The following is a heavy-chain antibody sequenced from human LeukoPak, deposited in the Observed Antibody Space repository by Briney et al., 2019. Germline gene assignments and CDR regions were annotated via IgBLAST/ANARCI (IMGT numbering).Heavy chain of an antibody. CDR3: VSLDGYNDWLSY. CDR1: GSSFTSYW. Sequence: GASLKISCKGSGSSFTSYWIGWVRPMPGKGLEWMGIIYPGDSDTRYSPSFQGQVTISADKSISTAYLQWSSLKASDTAMYYCVSLDGYNDWLSYWGQGTLVTVSS. J-gene: IGHJ4*02. CDR2: IYPGDSDT. D-gene: IGHD5-24*01. V-gene: IGHV5-51*01.